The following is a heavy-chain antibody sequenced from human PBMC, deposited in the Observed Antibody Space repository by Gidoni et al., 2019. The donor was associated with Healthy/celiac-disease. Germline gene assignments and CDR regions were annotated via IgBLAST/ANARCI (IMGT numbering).Heavy chain of an antibody. CDR1: GFTFSSYA. CDR3: AKDEVEMATNQEYFQH. Sequence: EVQLLESGGGLVQPGGSLRLSCAASGFTFSSYAMSWVRQAPGKGLEWVSAISGSGGSTYYADSVKGRFTISRDNSKNTLYLQMNSLRAEDTAVYYCAKDEVEMATNQEYFQHWGQGTLVTVSS. J-gene: IGHJ1*01. CDR2: ISGSGGST. D-gene: IGHD5-12*01. V-gene: IGHV3-23*01.